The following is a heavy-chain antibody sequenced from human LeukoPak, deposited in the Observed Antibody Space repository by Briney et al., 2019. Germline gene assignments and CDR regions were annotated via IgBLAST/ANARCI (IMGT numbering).Heavy chain of an antibody. V-gene: IGHV3-48*01. CDR1: GFTFGSYS. CDR2: IRSSSRTI. Sequence: SGGSLRLSCAASGFTFGSYSMNWVRQAPGKGLEWISYIRSSSRTIYYADSVKGRFTISRDNAKNSLFLQMNSLRAEDTAVYYCARDGVGRVPEMSAPDYWGQGTLVTVSS. D-gene: IGHD3-16*01. CDR3: ARDGVGRVPEMSAPDY. J-gene: IGHJ4*02.